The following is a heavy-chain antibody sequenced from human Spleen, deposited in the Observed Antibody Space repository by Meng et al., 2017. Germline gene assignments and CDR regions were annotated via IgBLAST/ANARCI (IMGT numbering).Heavy chain of an antibody. CDR3: ASESHYDILTGSWPPKYRYFDD. Sequence: SLKISCAASGFTFDDYAMHWVRQAPGKGLEWVSGISWNSGSIGYVDSVKGRFTISRENAKNSLYLQMNRQRAEDTAVYYCASESHYDILTGSWPPKYRYFDDWGQGTLVTVSS. J-gene: IGHJ4*01. D-gene: IGHD3-9*01. CDR2: ISWNSGSI. V-gene: IGHV3-9*01. CDR1: GFTFDDYA.